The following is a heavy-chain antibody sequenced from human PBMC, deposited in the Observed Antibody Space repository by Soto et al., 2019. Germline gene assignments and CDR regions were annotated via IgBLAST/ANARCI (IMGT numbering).Heavy chain of an antibody. CDR1: GYTFTGYY. CDR2: INPNSGGT. J-gene: IGHJ6*02. Sequence: GASVKVSCKASGYTFTGYYMHWVRQAPGQGLEWMGWINPNSGGTNYAQKFQGWVTMTRDTSISTAYMELSRLRSDDTAVYYCARGGYYGDYPYYYYYYGMDVWGQGTTVTVSS. D-gene: IGHD4-17*01. CDR3: ARGGYYGDYPYYYYYYGMDV. V-gene: IGHV1-2*04.